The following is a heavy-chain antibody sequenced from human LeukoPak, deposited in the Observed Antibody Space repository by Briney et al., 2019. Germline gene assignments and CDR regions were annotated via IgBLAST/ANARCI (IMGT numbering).Heavy chain of an antibody. D-gene: IGHD2-8*02. J-gene: IGHJ5*02. CDR3: ARDAYCAGGRCPGAWFDP. CDR2: SHYSGIT. Sequence: SETLSLTCTVSGDSITSGDYYWSWIRQPPGKGLEWIGYSHYSGITPYNPSLRSRATISGDTSKNQLSLRLTSVTAADTAMYYCARDAYCAGGRCPGAWFDPWGQGTLVTVSS. CDR1: GDSITSGDYY. V-gene: IGHV4-30-4*01.